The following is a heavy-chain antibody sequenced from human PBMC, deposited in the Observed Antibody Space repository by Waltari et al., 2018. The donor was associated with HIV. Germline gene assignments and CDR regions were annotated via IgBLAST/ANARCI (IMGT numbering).Heavy chain of an antibody. V-gene: IGHV1-69*01. J-gene: IGHJ6*02. CDR1: GGTFSSYS. Sequence: VQLLQSGAEVKKPRSSVKVSCKASGGTFSSYSLCWARQAPGQGLEWKGGIIPIFCTANYAQKFQGRVTITADESTSTAYMELSSLRSEDTAVYYCARDRNNWRRLYGMDVWGQGTTVTVSS. CDR3: ARDRNNWRRLYGMDV. D-gene: IGHD1-20*01. CDR2: IIPIFCTA.